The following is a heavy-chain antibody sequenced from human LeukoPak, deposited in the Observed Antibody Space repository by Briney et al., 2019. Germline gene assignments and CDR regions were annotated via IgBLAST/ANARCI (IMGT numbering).Heavy chain of an antibody. CDR1: GGSFSGYC. D-gene: IGHD3-10*01. CDR3: ANGRKNYYGSGLDYYYYGMDV. Sequence: SETLSLTCAVYGGSFSGYCWSWIRQPPGKGLEWIGEINHSGSTNYNPSLKSRVTISVDTSKNQFSLKLSSVTAADTAVYYCANGRKNYYGSGLDYYYYGMDVWGQGTTVTVSS. J-gene: IGHJ6*02. V-gene: IGHV4-34*01. CDR2: INHSGST.